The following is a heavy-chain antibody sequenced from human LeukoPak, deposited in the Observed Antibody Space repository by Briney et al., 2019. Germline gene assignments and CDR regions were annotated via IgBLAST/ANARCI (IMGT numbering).Heavy chain of an antibody. CDR2: INSDGSST. D-gene: IGHD3-10*01. V-gene: IGHV3-74*01. J-gene: IGHJ4*02. Sequence: GGSLRLSCAAPGFTFSRYWMHWVRQGPGKGLVWVSRINSDGSSTSYADSVKGRFTISRDNAKNTLYLQMNSLRAEDTAVYYCARERVMYYYGAGSPDYWGQGTLVTVSS. CDR1: GFTFSRYW. CDR3: ARERVMYYYGAGSPDY.